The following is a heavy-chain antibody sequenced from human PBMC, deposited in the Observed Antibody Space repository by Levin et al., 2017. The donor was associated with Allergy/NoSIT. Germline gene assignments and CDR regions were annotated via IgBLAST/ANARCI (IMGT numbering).Heavy chain of an antibody. Sequence: GGSLRLSCRVSGFTSFSSYWMHWVRQVPGKGMEWVSRIDVDGSGTRYADSVKGRFTISRDNAKNTLYLDMKSLRGEDTAVYYCARDPVNYGQTGYYFDYWGQGVLVTVSS. CDR3: ARDPVNYGQTGYYFDY. J-gene: IGHJ4*02. CDR2: IDVDGSGT. V-gene: IGHV3-74*01. CDR1: GFTSFSSYW. D-gene: IGHD7-27*01.